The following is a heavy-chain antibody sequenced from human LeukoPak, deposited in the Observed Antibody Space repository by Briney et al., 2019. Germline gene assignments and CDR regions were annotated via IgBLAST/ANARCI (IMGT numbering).Heavy chain of an antibody. D-gene: IGHD2-15*01. V-gene: IGHV4-59*08. CDR1: GGSLSSYY. Sequence: PSETLSLTCAVSGGSLSSYYWSWIRQPPGKGLEWIGYIYYSGSTNYNPSLKSRVTISVDTSKNQFSLKLSSVTAADTAVYYCARGSPVVVVAATQRRGAFDIWGQGTMVTVSS. CDR3: ARGSPVVVVAATQRRGAFDI. J-gene: IGHJ3*02. CDR2: IYYSGST.